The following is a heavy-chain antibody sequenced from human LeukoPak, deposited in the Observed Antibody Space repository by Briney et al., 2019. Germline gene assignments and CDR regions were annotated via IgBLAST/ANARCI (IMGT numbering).Heavy chain of an antibody. D-gene: IGHD2-8*01. CDR3: ARSLMVYTEIDY. CDR1: GFTFSNYW. CDR2: IKQDGSEK. V-gene: IGHV3-7*05. Sequence: GGSLRLSCAASGFTFSNYWTTWVRQAPGKGLEWVATIKQDGSEKYHVDSVKGRFSVSRDNAKNSLYLQMNSLRAEDTAVYLCARSLMVYTEIDYWGQGTLVTVPS. J-gene: IGHJ4*02.